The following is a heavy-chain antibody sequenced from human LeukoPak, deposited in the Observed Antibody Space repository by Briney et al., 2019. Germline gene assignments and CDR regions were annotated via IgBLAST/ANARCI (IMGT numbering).Heavy chain of an antibody. Sequence: GRCLRLSCAASGFTFSSYGMHWVRQAPGKGLEWVAVMQSMRIHKLYGDTMNGRFTISRDNSKSTLYLQMNSLRAEDTAVYYCASHISVYHPSGYWGQGTLVTSST. V-gene: IGHV3-33*08. J-gene: IGHJ4*02. CDR2: MQSMRIHK. D-gene: IGHD1-14*01. CDR1: GFTFSSYG. CDR3: ASHISVYHPSGY.